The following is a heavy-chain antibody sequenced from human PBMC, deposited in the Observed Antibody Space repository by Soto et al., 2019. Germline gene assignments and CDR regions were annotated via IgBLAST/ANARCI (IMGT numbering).Heavy chain of an antibody. Sequence: PGGSLRLSCAASGLTFSTYGINWVRQAPGKGLEWVSVISASGDISYYADSVKGRFTISRDNSKNTLYLQMNSLRVEDTAVYYCAKGGLNWFDPWGQGTLVTV. J-gene: IGHJ5*02. CDR3: AKGGLNWFDP. V-gene: IGHV3-23*01. CDR2: ISASGDIS. CDR1: GLTFSTYG.